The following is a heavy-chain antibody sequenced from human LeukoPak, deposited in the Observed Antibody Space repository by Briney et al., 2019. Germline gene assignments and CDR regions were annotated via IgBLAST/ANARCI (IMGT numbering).Heavy chain of an antibody. CDR1: GFTFDDYA. J-gene: IGHJ6*03. V-gene: IGHV3-9*01. CDR3: AADASAYYDFWSGSYSYYYYMDV. CDR2: ISWNSGSI. D-gene: IGHD3-3*01. Sequence: GRSLRLSCAASGFTFDDYAMHWVRQAPGKGLEWVSGISWNSGSIGYADSVKGRFTISRDNAKNSLYLQMNSLRAEDTAVYYCAADASAYYDFWSGSYSYYYYMDVWGKGTTVTVSS.